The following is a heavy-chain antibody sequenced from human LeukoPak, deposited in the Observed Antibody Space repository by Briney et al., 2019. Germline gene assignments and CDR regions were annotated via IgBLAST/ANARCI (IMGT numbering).Heavy chain of an antibody. Sequence: RSSETLSLTCTVSGGSISSSSYYWGWIRQPPGKGLEWIGSIYYSGSTYYNPSLKSRVTISVDTSKNQFSLKLSSVTAADTAVYYCAAGSGRPYFDYWGQGTLVTVSS. V-gene: IGHV4-39*07. J-gene: IGHJ4*02. CDR1: GGSISSSSYY. D-gene: IGHD3-10*01. CDR2: IYYSGST. CDR3: AAGSGRPYFDY.